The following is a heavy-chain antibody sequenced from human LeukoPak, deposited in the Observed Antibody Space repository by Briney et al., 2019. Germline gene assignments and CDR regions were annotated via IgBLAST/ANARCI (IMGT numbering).Heavy chain of an antibody. J-gene: IGHJ4*02. CDR3: ARVDGSSGWYVDY. D-gene: IGHD6-19*01. V-gene: IGHV6-1*01. CDR1: GDSVSSNSAA. CDR2: TYYRSKWYT. Sequence: SQTLSLTCAISGDSVSSNSAAWNWIRQSPSRGLEWLGRTYYRSKWYTDYAVSVKSRITINPDTSKNQFSLQLSSVTPEDTAVYYCARVDGSSGWYVDYWGQGTLVTVSS.